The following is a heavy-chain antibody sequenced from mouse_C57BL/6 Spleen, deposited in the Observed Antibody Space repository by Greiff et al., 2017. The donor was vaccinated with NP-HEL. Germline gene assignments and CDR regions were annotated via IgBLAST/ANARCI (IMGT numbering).Heavy chain of an antibody. Sequence: QVQLQQPGAELVRPGSSVKLSCKASGYTFTSYWMHWVKQRPIQGLEWIGNIDPSDSETHYNQKFKDKAKFTVDKSSSTAYMQLSSLTSEDSAVYDCTRNFYGSSYYFDYWGKVTTLTVSS. D-gene: IGHD1-1*01. CDR3: TRNFYGSSYYFDY. J-gene: IGHJ2*01. V-gene: IGHV1-52*01. CDR2: IDPSDSET. CDR1: GYTFTSYW.